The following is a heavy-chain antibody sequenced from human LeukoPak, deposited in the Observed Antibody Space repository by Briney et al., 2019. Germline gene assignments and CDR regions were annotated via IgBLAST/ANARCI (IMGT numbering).Heavy chain of an antibody. V-gene: IGHV4-4*07. J-gene: IGHJ4*02. D-gene: IGHD2-2*01. CDR1: GGSISGYY. Sequence: SETLSLTCTVSGGSISGYYWSWIRQPAGKGLEWIGRIYTSGSTNYNPSLKSRVTMSVDTSKNQFSLKLSSVTAADTAAYYCAREAGGYCSSTSCYVDYWGQGTLVTVSS. CDR3: AREAGGYCSSTSCYVDY. CDR2: IYTSGST.